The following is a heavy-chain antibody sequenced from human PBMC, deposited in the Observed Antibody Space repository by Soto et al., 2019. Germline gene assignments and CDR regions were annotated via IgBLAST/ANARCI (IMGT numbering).Heavy chain of an antibody. CDR3: ARTVRDSGSYLDYYYGMDV. D-gene: IGHD1-26*01. V-gene: IGHV4-59*12. CDR2: VLYSGNT. Sequence: PSETLALTCAVYGGPIRAYHWTWIRQPPGKGLEWIGYVLYSGNTKYNPSLKSRVTISVDTSKNQFSLKLSSVTAADTAVYYCARTVRDSGSYLDYYYGMDVWGQGTTVTVSS. CDR1: GGPIRAYH. J-gene: IGHJ6*02.